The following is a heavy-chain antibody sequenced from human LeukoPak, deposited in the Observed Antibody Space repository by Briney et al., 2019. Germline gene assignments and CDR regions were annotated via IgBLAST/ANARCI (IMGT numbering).Heavy chain of an antibody. V-gene: IGHV3-23*01. Sequence: PGGSLRLSCAASGFTFRSYGLSWVRQAPGKGLNWDSVISGSGGTTHYADSVKGRFTISRDNAKNTLYLQMNSLRADHTAVYYCARDYHDSGGSYGVDYWGQGTLVIVSS. D-gene: IGHD3-22*01. CDR1: GFTFRSYG. J-gene: IGHJ4*02. CDR2: ISGSGGTT. CDR3: ARDYHDSGGSYGVDY.